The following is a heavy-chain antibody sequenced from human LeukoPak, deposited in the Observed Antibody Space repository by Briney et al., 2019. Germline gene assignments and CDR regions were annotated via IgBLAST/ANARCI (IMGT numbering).Heavy chain of an antibody. CDR1: GYTFTRSG. J-gene: IGHJ5*02. CDR3: ARNVGITVADSFDP. V-gene: IGHV1-18*01. CDR2: ISANNGNT. Sequence: ASVKVSCKASGYTFTRSGISWVRQAPGQGLEWMGWISANNGNTHYAQKLQGRVTLTTDTSTSTAYMELRGLRSDGTAMYYCARNVGITVADSFDPWGQGTLVTVSS. D-gene: IGHD6-19*01.